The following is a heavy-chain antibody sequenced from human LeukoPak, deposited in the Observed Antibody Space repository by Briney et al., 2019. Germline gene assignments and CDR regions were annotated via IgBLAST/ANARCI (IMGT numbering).Heavy chain of an antibody. D-gene: IGHD3-10*01. J-gene: IGHJ6*03. CDR1: GFTFSDYY. CDR3: ARDRGWDRYYYMDV. CDR2: IKQDGSEK. Sequence: AGGSLRLSCAASGFTFSDYYMSWIRQAPGKGLEWVANIKQDGSEKYYVDSVKGRFTISRDNAKNSLYLQMNSLRAEDTAVYYCARDRGWDRYYYMDVWGKGTTVTVSS. V-gene: IGHV3-7*01.